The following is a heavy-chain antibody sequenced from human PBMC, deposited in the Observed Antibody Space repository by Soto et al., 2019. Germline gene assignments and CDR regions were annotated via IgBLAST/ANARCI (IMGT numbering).Heavy chain of an antibody. CDR3: ATSYGSGSEYFDY. Sequence: QVQLVQSGAEVKKPGSSVKVSCTASGDTFSRYTISWVRQVPGQGPEWMGRTIPMLGMADYAQKCQGRVTINADKSTSTAYMVLRSLRSEDTAIYYCATSYGSGSEYFDYWGQGTLVTVSS. D-gene: IGHD3-10*01. CDR2: TIPMLGMA. J-gene: IGHJ4*02. CDR1: GDTFSRYT. V-gene: IGHV1-69*02.